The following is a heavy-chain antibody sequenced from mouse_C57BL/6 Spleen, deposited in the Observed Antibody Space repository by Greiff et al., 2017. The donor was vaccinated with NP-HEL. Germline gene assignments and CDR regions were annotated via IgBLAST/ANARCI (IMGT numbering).Heavy chain of an antibody. CDR3: ARAALTTVSCDY. V-gene: IGHV5-6*02. J-gene: IGHJ2*01. CDR1: GFTFSSYG. D-gene: IGHD1-1*01. Sequence: DVKLVESGGDLVKPGGSLKLSCAASGFTFSSYGMSWVRQTPDKRLEWVATISSGGSYTYYPASVKGRFTISRDNAKNTLYLQMSSLKSEDTAMYYCARAALTTVSCDYWGQGTTLTVSS. CDR2: ISSGGSYT.